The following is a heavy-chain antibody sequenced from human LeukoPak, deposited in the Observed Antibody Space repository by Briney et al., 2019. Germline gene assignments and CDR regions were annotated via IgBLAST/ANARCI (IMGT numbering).Heavy chain of an antibody. CDR2: ISYDGSNK. J-gene: IGHJ5*02. CDR3: ARDESLLRLGTPTS. D-gene: IGHD3-16*01. Sequence: GGSLRLSCAASGFTFSSYAMHWVRQAPGKGLEWVAVISYDGSNKYYADSVKGRSTISRDNSKNTLYLQMNSLRAEDTAVYYCARDESLLRLGTPTSWGQGTLVTVSS. CDR1: GFTFSSYA. V-gene: IGHV3-30*04.